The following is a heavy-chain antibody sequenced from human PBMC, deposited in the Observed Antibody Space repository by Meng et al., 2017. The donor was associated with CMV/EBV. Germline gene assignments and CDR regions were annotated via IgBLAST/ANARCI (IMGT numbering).Heavy chain of an antibody. CDR1: GYTFTSYY. Sequence: ASVKVSCKASGYTFTSYYMHGVRQALGQGLEWMGIINPSGGSTSCAQKFQGRVTLTRDTSTSTVYMELGSLRSEDTAVYYCAREGICSSTSCYTYYYYGMDVWGQGTTVTVSS. V-gene: IGHV1-46*01. D-gene: IGHD2-2*02. CDR3: AREGICSSTSCYTYYYYGMDV. CDR2: INPSGGST. J-gene: IGHJ6*02.